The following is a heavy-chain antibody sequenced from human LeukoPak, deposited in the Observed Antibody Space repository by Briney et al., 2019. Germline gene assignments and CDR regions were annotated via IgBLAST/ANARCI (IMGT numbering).Heavy chain of an antibody. CDR2: IKQDGSEK. CDR1: GFTFSSYW. D-gene: IGHD3-3*01. V-gene: IGHV3-7*01. Sequence: PGGSLRLSCAASGFTFSSYWMSWFRQAPGKGLEWVANIKQDGSEKYYVDSVKGRFTISRDNAKNSLYLQMNSLRAEDTAVYYCARDRYYDFWSGYYLDYWGQGILVTVSS. CDR3: ARDRYYDFWSGYYLDY. J-gene: IGHJ4*02.